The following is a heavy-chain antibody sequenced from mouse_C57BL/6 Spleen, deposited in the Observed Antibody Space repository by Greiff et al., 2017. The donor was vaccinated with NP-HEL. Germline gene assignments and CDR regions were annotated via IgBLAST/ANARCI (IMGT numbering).Heavy chain of an antibody. V-gene: IGHV1-69*01. CDR2: IDPSDSYT. CDR3: ARDEKGLGQGDYYAMDY. Sequence: QVQLQQPGAELVMPGASVKLSCKASGYTFTSYWMHWVKQRPGQGLEWIGEIDPSDSYTNYNQNFKGKSTLTVDKSSSTAYMQLSSLTSEDSAVYYCARDEKGLGQGDYYAMDYWGQGTSVTVSS. J-gene: IGHJ4*01. CDR1: GYTFTSYW. D-gene: IGHD4-1*01.